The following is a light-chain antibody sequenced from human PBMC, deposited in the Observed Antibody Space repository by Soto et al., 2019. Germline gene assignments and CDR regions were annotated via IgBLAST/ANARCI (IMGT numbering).Light chain of an antibody. Sequence: QSALTQPASVSGSPGQSITISCTGTSSDVGSYNLVSWYQQHPGKAPKLMIYEVSKRPSGVSNRFSGSKSGNTASLTISGLQAEDEADYCCCSYAGSLVVFGGGTKVTVL. CDR3: CSYAGSLVV. V-gene: IGLV2-23*02. CDR2: EVS. J-gene: IGLJ2*01. CDR1: SSDVGSYNL.